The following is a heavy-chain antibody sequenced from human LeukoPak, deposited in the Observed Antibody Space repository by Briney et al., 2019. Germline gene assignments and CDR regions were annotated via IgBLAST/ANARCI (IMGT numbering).Heavy chain of an antibody. CDR2: IGGSGGST. CDR1: GFTFSSHW. Sequence: GGSLRLSCAASGFTFSSHWMHWVRQAPGKGLEWVSAIGGSGGSTYYADSVKGRFTISRDNSKDTLYLQMNRLRADDTAVYYCAKRDSSGSYPYYFDYWGQGTLVTVSS. V-gene: IGHV3-23*01. D-gene: IGHD3-22*01. CDR3: AKRDSSGSYPYYFDY. J-gene: IGHJ4*02.